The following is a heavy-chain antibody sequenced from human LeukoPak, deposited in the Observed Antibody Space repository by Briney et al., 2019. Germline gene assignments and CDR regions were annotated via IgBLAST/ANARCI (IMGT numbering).Heavy chain of an antibody. V-gene: IGHV3-48*01. CDR3: ARDHYFDTSGYSRSQDY. J-gene: IGHJ4*02. CDR2: INSSSSGV. Sequence: GGSLRLSCAVSGLTFSVYSTNWVRQAPGKGLEWISYINSSSSGVYYADSVKGRFTISRDNAKNTLYLQMNSLRSEDTAVYYCARDHYFDTSGYSRSQDYWGQGTLVTVSP. D-gene: IGHD3-22*01. CDR1: GLTFSVYS.